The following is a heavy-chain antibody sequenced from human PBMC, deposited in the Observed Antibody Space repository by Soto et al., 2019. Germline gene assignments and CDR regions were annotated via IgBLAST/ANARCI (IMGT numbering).Heavy chain of an antibody. CDR1: GYSFTSYC. J-gene: IGHJ6*02. V-gene: IGHV5-51*01. Sequence: PVESLKISCKGSGYSFTSYCIGWVRQMPGKGLEWMGIIYPGDSDTRYSPSFQGQVTISADKSISTAYLQWSSLKASDTAMYYCARHVESGGLQNYYYYYGMDVWGQGTTVTVSS. CDR2: IYPGDSDT. D-gene: IGHD2-15*01. CDR3: ARHVESGGLQNYYYYYGMDV.